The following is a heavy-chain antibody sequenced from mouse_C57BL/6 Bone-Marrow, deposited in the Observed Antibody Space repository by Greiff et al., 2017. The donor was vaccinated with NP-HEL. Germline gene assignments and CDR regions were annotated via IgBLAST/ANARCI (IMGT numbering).Heavy chain of an antibody. Sequence: VQLQQSGPVLVKPGASVKMSCKASGYTFTDYYMNWVKQSHGKSLEWIGVINPYNGGTSYNQKFKGKATLTVDKSSSTAYMELNSLTSEDSAVYYCARRGVYYGRSSYAMDYWGQGTSVTVSS. CDR1: GYTFTDYY. CDR2: INPYNGGT. CDR3: ARRGVYYGRSSYAMDY. D-gene: IGHD1-1*01. J-gene: IGHJ4*01. V-gene: IGHV1-19*01.